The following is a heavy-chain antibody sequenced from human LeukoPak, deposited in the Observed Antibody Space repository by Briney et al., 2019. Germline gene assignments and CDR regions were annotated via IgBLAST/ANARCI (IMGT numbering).Heavy chain of an antibody. CDR3: ARDSSSGWYSSSYYYYGMDV. V-gene: IGHV1-46*01. D-gene: IGHD6-19*01. Sequence: ASVKVSRKASGYTFTSYYMHWVRQAPGQGLEWMGIINPSGGSTSYAQKFQGRVTMTRDTSTSTVYMELSSLRSEDTAVYYCARDSSSGWYSSSYYYYGMDVWGQGTTVTVSS. CDR1: GYTFTSYY. CDR2: INPSGGST. J-gene: IGHJ6*02.